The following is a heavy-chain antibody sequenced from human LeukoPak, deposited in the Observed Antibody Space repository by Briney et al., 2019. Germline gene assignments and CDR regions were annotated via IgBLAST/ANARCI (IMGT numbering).Heavy chain of an antibody. Sequence: GRSLRLSCAASGFTFSSYGIHWVRQAPGKGLEWVAVIWYDGSNKYYADSVKGRFTISRDNSKNTLYLQMNSLRAEDTAVYYCARETGKRGMDVWGQGTTVTVSS. D-gene: IGHD1-1*01. CDR2: IWYDGSNK. J-gene: IGHJ6*02. V-gene: IGHV3-33*01. CDR1: GFTFSSYG. CDR3: ARETGKRGMDV.